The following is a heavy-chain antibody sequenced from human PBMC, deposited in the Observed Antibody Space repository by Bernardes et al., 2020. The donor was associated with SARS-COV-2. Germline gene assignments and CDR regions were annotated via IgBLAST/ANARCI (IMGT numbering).Heavy chain of an antibody. J-gene: IGHJ4*02. CDR1: GFTFTRSG. D-gene: IGHD1-26*01. Sequence: SLQLSCTASGFTFTRSGMHWVRQAPCKGLEWVAVLSYDGSNKYYADSVKGRFTISRDNSKNTLYLQMNSLRAEDTAVYYCAKVAGGSYLGYFDYLGQGTLVTVSS. V-gene: IGHV3-30*18. CDR2: LSYDGSNK. CDR3: AKVAGGSYLGYFDY.